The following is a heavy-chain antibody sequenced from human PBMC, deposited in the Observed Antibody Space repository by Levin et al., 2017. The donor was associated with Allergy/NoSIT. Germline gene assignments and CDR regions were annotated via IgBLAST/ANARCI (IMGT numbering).Heavy chain of an antibody. CDR2: INPNSGGT. CDR1: GYTFTGYY. D-gene: IGHD3-22*01. V-gene: IGHV1-2*02. J-gene: IGHJ3*02. CDR3: ATAWYYYDTPFAFDI. Sequence: GESLKISCKASGYTFTGYYMHWVRQAPGQGLEWMGWINPNSGGTNYAQKFQGRVTMTRDTSISTAYMELSRLRSDDTAVYYCATAWYYYDTPFAFDIWGQGTMVTVSS.